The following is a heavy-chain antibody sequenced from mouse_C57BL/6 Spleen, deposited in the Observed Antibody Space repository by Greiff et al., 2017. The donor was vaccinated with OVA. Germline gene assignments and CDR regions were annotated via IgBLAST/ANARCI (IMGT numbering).Heavy chain of an antibody. J-gene: IGHJ1*03. D-gene: IGHD2-4*01. Sequence: EVQLVESGEGLVKPGGSLKLSCAASGFTFSSYAMSWVRQTPEKRLEWVAYISSGGYYIYYADTVKGRFTISRDNARNTLYLQMSSLKSEDTAMYYCTRDGYDYDHWYFDVWGTGTTVTVSS. CDR1: GFTFSSYA. CDR3: TRDGYDYDHWYFDV. CDR2: ISSGGYYI. V-gene: IGHV5-9-1*02.